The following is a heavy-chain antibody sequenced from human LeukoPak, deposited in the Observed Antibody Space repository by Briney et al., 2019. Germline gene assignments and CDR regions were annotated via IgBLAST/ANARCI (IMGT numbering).Heavy chain of an antibody. CDR2: INPSSGNT. CDR1: GYTSTSYD. D-gene: IGHD1-14*01. CDR3: ARGPPEHPQGY. V-gene: IGHV1-8*01. Sequence: ASVKVSCKASGYTSTSYDINWVRQATGQGLEWIGWINPSSGNTGFAQKFQGRVTMTRNTSISTAYMELSSLTSEDTAVYYCARGPPEHPQGYWGQGTLVTVSS. J-gene: IGHJ4*02.